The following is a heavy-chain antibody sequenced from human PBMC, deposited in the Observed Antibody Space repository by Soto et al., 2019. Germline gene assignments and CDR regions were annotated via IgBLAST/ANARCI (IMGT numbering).Heavy chain of an antibody. CDR1: GGTFSSYA. J-gene: IGHJ3*02. CDR2: IIPIFGTA. CDR3: ARVGVLRYFDWLSYDAFDI. Sequence: QVQLVQSGAEVKKPGSSVKVSCKASGGTFSSYAISRVRQAPGQGLEWMGGIIPIFGTANYAQKFQGRVTITADESTSTAYMELSSLRSEDTAVYYCARVGVLRYFDWLSYDAFDIWGQGTMVTVSS. V-gene: IGHV1-69*01. D-gene: IGHD3-9*01.